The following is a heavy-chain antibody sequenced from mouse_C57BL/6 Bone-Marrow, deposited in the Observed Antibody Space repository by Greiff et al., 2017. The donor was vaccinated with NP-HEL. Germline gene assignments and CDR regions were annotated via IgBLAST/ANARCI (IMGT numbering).Heavy chain of an antibody. D-gene: IGHD1-1*01. CDR2: VDPNSGGT. Sequence: QVQLQQPGADLVKPGASVKLSCKASGYTFTSYWMHWVKQRPGRGLEWIGRVDPNSGGTKFNEKFKTTATLTVDKPSSTAYMQLRSLTSEDSAVYYCARYYYGSRGWYFEVWGTGTTVTVSS. J-gene: IGHJ1*03. V-gene: IGHV1-72*01. CDR3: ARYYYGSRGWYFEV. CDR1: GYTFTSYW.